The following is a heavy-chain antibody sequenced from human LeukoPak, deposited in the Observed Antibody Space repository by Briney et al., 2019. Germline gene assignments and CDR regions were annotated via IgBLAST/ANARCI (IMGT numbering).Heavy chain of an antibody. CDR2: ISYDGSNK. CDR1: GFTFSSYA. Sequence: PGGSLRLSCAASGFTFSSYAMHWVRQAPGKGLEWVAVISYDGSNKYYADSVKGRFTVSRDNSKNTLYLQMNSLRAEDTAVYYCAKTHARFRNLVPPNGAFDIWGQGTMVTVSS. V-gene: IGHV3-30-3*02. D-gene: IGHD6-6*01. J-gene: IGHJ3*02. CDR3: AKTHARFRNLVPPNGAFDI.